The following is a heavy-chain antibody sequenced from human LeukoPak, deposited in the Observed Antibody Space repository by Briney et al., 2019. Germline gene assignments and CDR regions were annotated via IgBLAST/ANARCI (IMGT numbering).Heavy chain of an antibody. CDR2: ISSSGSTI. J-gene: IGHJ6*04. CDR3: AELGITMSGGV. CDR1: GFTFSSYE. D-gene: IGHD3-10*02. Sequence: GGSLRLSCAASGFTFSSYEMNWVRQAPGKGLEWVSYISSSGSTIYYADSVKGRFTISRDNSKNSLYLQMNSLRAEDTAVYYCAELGITMSGGVWGKGTTVTISS. V-gene: IGHV3-48*03.